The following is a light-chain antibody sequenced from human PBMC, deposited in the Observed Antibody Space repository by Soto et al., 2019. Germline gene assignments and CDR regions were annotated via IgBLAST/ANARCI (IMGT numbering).Light chain of an antibody. J-gene: IGKJ4*01. V-gene: IGKV3-20*01. CDR2: GAS. CDR1: QSVSSH. Sequence: EIVLTQSPDTLSLSPGERATLSCRASQSVSSHLAWYQQRPGQAPRLLIYGASSRATGIPDRFSGSGSGTDFTLTISRLEPEDFALYYCQQYGNSPPLTFGGGTKVEIK. CDR3: QQYGNSPPLT.